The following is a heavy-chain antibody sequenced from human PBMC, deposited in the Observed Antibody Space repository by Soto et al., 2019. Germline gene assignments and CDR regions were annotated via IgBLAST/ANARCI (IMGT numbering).Heavy chain of an antibody. V-gene: IGHV4-34*01. CDR1: GGSFTGYY. D-gene: IGHD3-3*01. Sequence: ESLSLTCAVYGGSFTGYYWSWIRQPPGKGLEWIGEINHSGSTNYNPSLKSRVTISVDTSKNQFSLKLSSVTAADTAVYYCARGRGVRFDLVWRYYFAYWGQGTLVTVSS. J-gene: IGHJ4*02. CDR2: INHSGST. CDR3: ARGRGVRFDLVWRYYFAY.